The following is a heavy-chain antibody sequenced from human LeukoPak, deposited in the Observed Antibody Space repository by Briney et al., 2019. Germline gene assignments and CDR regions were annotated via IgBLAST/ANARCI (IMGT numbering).Heavy chain of an antibody. CDR1: GFTFSNYA. Sequence: GGSLRLSCAASGFTFSNYAMNWVRQAPGRGLEWVSGISSTSASTYYIDSVKGRFTISRDNSKNTLYLQMNSLGAEDTAVYYCAKGYSSGRIDYWGQGTLVTVSS. CDR3: AKGYSSGRIDY. J-gene: IGHJ4*02. CDR2: ISSTSAST. V-gene: IGHV3-23*01. D-gene: IGHD6-19*01.